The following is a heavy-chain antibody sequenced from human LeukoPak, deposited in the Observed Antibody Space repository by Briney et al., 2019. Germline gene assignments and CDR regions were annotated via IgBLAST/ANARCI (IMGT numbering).Heavy chain of an antibody. Sequence: GGSLRLSCEGSGFTFSSYWMTWVRQPPGKGLEWVATIKQDGSETYYADSVKGRFTIFRDNAKNSLYLQMNGLRVDDTAVYYCARARIDYWGQGTLVSVSS. CDR3: ARARIDY. V-gene: IGHV3-7*01. CDR2: IKQDGSET. CDR1: GFTFSSYW. J-gene: IGHJ4*02.